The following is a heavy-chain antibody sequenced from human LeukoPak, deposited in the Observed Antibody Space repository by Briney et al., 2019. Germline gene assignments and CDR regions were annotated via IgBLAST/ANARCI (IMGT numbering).Heavy chain of an antibody. V-gene: IGHV3-7*01. CDR2: MNQDGSRK. D-gene: IGHD3-10*01. Sequence: GGSLRLSCVASGFTFSSSWMGWVRQGPGKGPEWVANMNQDGSRKFYVDSVEGRFTISRDNAKNSLFLEMNGLRDEDTAVYYCTRDSQGSGTYSTDHWGQGTLVTVSS. CDR1: GFTFSSSW. CDR3: TRDSQGSGTYSTDH. J-gene: IGHJ4*02.